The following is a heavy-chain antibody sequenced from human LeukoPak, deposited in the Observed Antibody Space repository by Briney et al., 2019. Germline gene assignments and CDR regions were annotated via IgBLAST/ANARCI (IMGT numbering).Heavy chain of an antibody. CDR1: GFTFSNYW. J-gene: IGHJ4*02. D-gene: IGHD4-23*01. V-gene: IGHV3-74*01. Sequence: PGGSLRLSCAASGFTFSNYWMHWVRQAPGKGLVWVSRINSDARSTSYADSVKGRFTISRDNAKNTLYLQMNSLRAEDTAVYYCATNGPGGGNPLDYWGQGTLVTVSS. CDR2: INSDARST. CDR3: ATNGPGGGNPLDY.